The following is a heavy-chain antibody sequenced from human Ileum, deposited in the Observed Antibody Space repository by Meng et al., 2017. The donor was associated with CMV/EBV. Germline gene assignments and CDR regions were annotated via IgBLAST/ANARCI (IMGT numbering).Heavy chain of an antibody. V-gene: IGHV3-9*01. CDR2: ISWNSGSI. D-gene: IGHD3/OR15-3a*01. Sequence: SLKISCAASGFTFDDYAMHWVRQAPGKGLEWVSGISWNSGSICYADSVKGRFTISRDNAKNSLYLQMNSLMAEDTALYYCAKSAPPWTGYYGDNWFDPWGQGTLVTVSS. J-gene: IGHJ5*02. CDR1: GFTFDDYA. CDR3: AKSAPPWTGYYGDNWFDP.